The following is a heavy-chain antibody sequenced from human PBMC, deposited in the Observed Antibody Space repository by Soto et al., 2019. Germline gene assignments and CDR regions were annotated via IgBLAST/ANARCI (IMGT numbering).Heavy chain of an antibody. CDR2: ISYDGSNK. V-gene: IGHV3-30*18. CDR1: GFTFSSYG. CDR3: AKDYSSLGYYYYYMDV. J-gene: IGHJ6*03. D-gene: IGHD6-6*01. Sequence: PGGSLRLSCAASGFTFSSYGMHWVRQAPGKGLEWVAVISYDGSNKYYADSVKGRFTISRDNSKNTLYLQMNSLRAEDTAVYYCAKDYSSLGYYYYYMDVWGKGNTVTVSS.